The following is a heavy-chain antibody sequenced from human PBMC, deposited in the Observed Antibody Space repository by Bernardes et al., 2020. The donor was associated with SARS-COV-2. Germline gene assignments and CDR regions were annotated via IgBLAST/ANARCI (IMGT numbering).Heavy chain of an antibody. D-gene: IGHD6-13*01. Sequence: GSLRLSCTASGFTFSIYAMSWVRQAPGKGLEWVSAISGRGGSTCYADSVRGRFTISRDNSKNTLYMQMNSLRAEDTAVYHCAKVIAAAGKGGVFDYYYGMDVWGQGTTVTVSS. CDR2: ISGRGGST. CDR3: AKVIAAAGKGGVFDYYYGMDV. V-gene: IGHV3-23*01. J-gene: IGHJ6*02. CDR1: GFTFSIYA.